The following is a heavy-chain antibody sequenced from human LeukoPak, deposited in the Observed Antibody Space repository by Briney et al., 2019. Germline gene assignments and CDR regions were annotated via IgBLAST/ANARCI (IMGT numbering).Heavy chain of an antibody. CDR3: AREGTTYYYGSGTPGFDY. CDR1: GGSISSGGYY. V-gene: IGHV4-31*03. CDR2: IYYSGST. D-gene: IGHD3-10*01. Sequence: SQTLSLTCTVSGGSISSGGYYWSWIRQHPGKGLEWIGYIYYSGSTYYNPSLKSRVTISVDTSKNQFSLKLSSVTAADTAVYYCAREGTTYYYGSGTPGFDYWGQGTQVTVSS. J-gene: IGHJ4*02.